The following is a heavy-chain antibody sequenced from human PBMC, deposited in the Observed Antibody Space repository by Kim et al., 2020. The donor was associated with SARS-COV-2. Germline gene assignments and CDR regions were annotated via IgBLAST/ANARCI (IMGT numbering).Heavy chain of an antibody. CDR2: GT. CDR3: ARQQDSSPDY. Sequence: GTNYAQKFQGRVTMTRDTSISTAYMELSRLRSDDTAVYYCARQQDSSPDYWVQGTLVTVSS. J-gene: IGHJ4*02. D-gene: IGHD6-13*01. V-gene: IGHV1-2*02.